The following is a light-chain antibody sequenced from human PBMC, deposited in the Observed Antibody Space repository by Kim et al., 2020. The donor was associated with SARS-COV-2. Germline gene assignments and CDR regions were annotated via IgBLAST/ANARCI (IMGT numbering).Light chain of an antibody. CDR3: TSYAGSNFYV. Sequence: GHSVTISCTGTSSDVGGYDYVSWYQQHPGKAPRLMIYEVNKRPSGVPDRVSGSKSGNTASLTVSGLQAEDEGDYYCTSYAGSNFYVFGTGTKVTVL. V-gene: IGLV2-8*01. J-gene: IGLJ1*01. CDR2: EVN. CDR1: SSDVGGYDY.